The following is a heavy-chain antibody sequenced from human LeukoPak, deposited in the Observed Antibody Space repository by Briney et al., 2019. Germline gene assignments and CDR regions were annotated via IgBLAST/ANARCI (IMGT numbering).Heavy chain of an antibody. CDR1: GYTFTSYY. Sequence: GASVKVSCKASGYTFTSYYMHWVRQAPGQGLEWMGTINPSGGSTSYAQKFQGRVTMTRDTSTSTVYMELSSLRSEDTAVYYCASGYYYDSSGYSPYYYYGMDVWGQGTTVTVSS. V-gene: IGHV1-46*01. CDR2: INPSGGST. D-gene: IGHD3-22*01. J-gene: IGHJ6*02. CDR3: ASGYYYDSSGYSPYYYYGMDV.